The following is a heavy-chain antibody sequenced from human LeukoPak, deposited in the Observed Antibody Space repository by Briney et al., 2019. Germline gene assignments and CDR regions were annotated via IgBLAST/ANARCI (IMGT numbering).Heavy chain of an antibody. D-gene: IGHD3-22*01. V-gene: IGHV3-53*01. Sequence: GGSLRLSCAASGFTFSSYSMNWVRQGPGKGLEWVSVIYSGGSTYYADSVKGRFTISRDNSKNTLYLQMNSLRAEDTAVYYCARGYYDSDYWGQGTPVTVSS. CDR2: IYSGGST. J-gene: IGHJ4*02. CDR1: GFTFSSYS. CDR3: ARGYYDSDY.